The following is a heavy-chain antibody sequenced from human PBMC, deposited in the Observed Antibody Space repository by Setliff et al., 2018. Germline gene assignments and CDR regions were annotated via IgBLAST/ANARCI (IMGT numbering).Heavy chain of an antibody. J-gene: IGHJ3*02. CDR3: AREVLPLVREEAFYI. V-gene: IGHV1-3*01. CDR1: GYTFTSYG. Sequence: ASVKVSCKASGYTFTSYGVHWVRQAPGQRLEWMGWINAGNGNTKCSQNFQGRVTITRDTPASTAYVELSSLRSEDTAVYYCAREVLPLVREEAFYIWGQGTMVTVSS. D-gene: IGHD2-2*01. CDR2: INAGNGNT.